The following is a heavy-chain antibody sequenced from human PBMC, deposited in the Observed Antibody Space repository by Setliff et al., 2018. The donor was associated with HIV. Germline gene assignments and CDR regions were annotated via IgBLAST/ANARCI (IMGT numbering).Heavy chain of an antibody. Sequence: SETLSLTCTASYATLSTADYYWTWIRQPPGKGLEWIGFVSYTGATRYSPSLRSRISISIDASKNKFSLQLSSVTAADTAVYYCTRRDVSPLWFGQFDYWGQGILVTVSS. CDR1: YATLSTADYY. CDR3: TRRDVSPLWFGQFDY. D-gene: IGHD3-10*01. CDR2: VSYTGAT. V-gene: IGHV4-30-4*01. J-gene: IGHJ4*02.